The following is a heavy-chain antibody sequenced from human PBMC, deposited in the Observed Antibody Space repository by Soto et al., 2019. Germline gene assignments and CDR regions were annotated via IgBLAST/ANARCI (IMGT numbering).Heavy chain of an antibody. D-gene: IGHD2-2*01. V-gene: IGHV1-18*01. CDR1: GYTFTSYG. CDR3: ARGAARYCSSTSCYEGYYGMDV. J-gene: IGHJ6*02. Sequence: QVQLVQSGAEVKKPGASVKVSCKASGYTFTSYGISWVRQAPGQGLEWMGWISAYNGNTNYAPKLQGRVTMTTDTSTSTAYMGLRSLSSDDTAVYYCARGAARYCSSTSCYEGYYGMDVWGQGTTVTVSS. CDR2: ISAYNGNT.